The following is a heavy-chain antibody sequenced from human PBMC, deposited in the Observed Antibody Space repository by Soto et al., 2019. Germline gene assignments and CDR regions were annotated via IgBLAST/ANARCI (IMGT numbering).Heavy chain of an antibody. Sequence: ASVKVSCKVSGYTLTELSMHWVRQAPGKGLEWMGGFDPEDGETIYAQKFQGRVTITEDTSTDTAYMELSSLRSEDTAVYYCATPDYGVPYWGQGTLVTVSS. D-gene: IGHD4-17*01. CDR2: FDPEDGET. J-gene: IGHJ4*02. V-gene: IGHV1-24*01. CDR1: GYTLTELS. CDR3: ATPDYGVPY.